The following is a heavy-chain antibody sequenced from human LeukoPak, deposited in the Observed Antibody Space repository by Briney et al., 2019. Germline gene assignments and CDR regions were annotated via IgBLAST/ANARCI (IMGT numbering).Heavy chain of an antibody. CDR2: INHSGST. J-gene: IGHJ4*02. D-gene: IGHD1-26*01. CDR1: GGSFSGYY. V-gene: IGHV4-34*01. CDR3: ARGIVGARPFDY. Sequence: PSETLSLTCAVYGGSFSGYYWSWIRQPPGKGLEWIGEINHSGSTNYNPSLKSRVTISVDTSKNQFSLKLSPVTAADTAVYYCARGIVGARPFDYWGQGTLVTVSS.